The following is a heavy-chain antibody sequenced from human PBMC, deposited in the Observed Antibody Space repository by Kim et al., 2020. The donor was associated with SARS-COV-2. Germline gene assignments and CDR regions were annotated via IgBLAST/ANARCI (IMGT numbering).Heavy chain of an antibody. Sequence: SETLSLTCTVSGGSVSSSSYYWGWIRQPPGKGLEWIGSVYYSGSTYYNPSLKSRVTISLDTSKNQFSLKLSSVTAADTAVSYCTRQVSSHVAAGGTIDPWGQGTLVTVSS. CDR3: TRQVSSHVAAGGTIDP. J-gene: IGHJ5*02. V-gene: IGHV4-39*01. CDR2: VYYSGST. CDR1: GGSVSSSSYY. D-gene: IGHD6-13*01.